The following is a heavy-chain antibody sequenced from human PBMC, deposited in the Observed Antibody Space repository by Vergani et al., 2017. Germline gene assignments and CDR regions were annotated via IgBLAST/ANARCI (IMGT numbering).Heavy chain of an antibody. CDR1: GGSFSGYY. J-gene: IGHJ2*01. D-gene: IGHD6-6*01. CDR3: ARGQEYSSWGWFFDL. Sequence: QVQLQQWGAGLLKPSETLSLTCAVYGGSFSGYYWSWIRQPPGKGLEWIGEIKHSGSTNYNPSLKSRVTISVDTSKNQFSLKLSSVTAADMAVYYCARGQEYSSWGWFFDLWGRGTLVTVSS. CDR2: IKHSGST. V-gene: IGHV4-34*01.